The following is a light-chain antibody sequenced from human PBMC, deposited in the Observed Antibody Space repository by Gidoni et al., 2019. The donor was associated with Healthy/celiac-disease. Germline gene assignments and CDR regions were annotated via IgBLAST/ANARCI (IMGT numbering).Light chain of an antibody. J-gene: IGKJ3*01. CDR2: DAS. Sequence: QMTYSPSSLSASVGDRVTITCQASQDISNYLNSYQQKPGKAPKLLIYDASNLETGVPSRFSGSGSGTDFTFTISSLQPEDIATYYYQQYDNLPFTFGPGTKVDIK. V-gene: IGKV1-33*01. CDR1: QDISNY. CDR3: QQYDNLPFT.